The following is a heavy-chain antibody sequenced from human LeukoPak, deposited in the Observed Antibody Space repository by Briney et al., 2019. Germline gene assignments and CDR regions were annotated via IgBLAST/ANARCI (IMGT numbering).Heavy chain of an antibody. V-gene: IGHV3-48*04. D-gene: IGHD3-16*01. J-gene: IGHJ4*02. CDR2: ISSSSGTI. Sequence: TGGSLRLSCAASGFTFSTYSMNWVRQAPGKGLEWVSYISSSSGTIYYADSVKGRFTIPRDNAKNSLYLQMNSLRAEDTAVYYCARDRLIRDWGQGTLVTVSS. CDR3: ARDRLIRD. CDR1: GFTFSTYS.